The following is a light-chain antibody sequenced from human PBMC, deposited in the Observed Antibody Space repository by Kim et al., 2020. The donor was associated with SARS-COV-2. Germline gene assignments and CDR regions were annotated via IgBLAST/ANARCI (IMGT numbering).Light chain of an antibody. CDR2: DTS. CDR3: QQYNSYSRT. CDR1: ESMRTW. Sequence: DIQMTQSPSTLSASVGDRVTITCRASESMRTWLAWYQQKPGKAPKLLIYDTSILQSGVPSRFSGSGSGTDFTLTISNLQPDDFATYFCQQYNSYSRTFGQGTKVDIK. J-gene: IGKJ1*01. V-gene: IGKV1-5*01.